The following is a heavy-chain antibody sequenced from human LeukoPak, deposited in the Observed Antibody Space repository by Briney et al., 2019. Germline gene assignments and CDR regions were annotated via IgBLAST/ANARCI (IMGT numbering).Heavy chain of an antibody. D-gene: IGHD6-13*01. V-gene: IGHV3-30*18. Sequence: GGSLRLSCAASGFTFSDYDMHWVRQAPGKGLEWVAVIANDGRDKKYADSVRGRFTTSRDNSKNTVYLQMNSLRAEDTAVFYCVKDMKIKAAGYYFDYWGQGTLVTVSS. J-gene: IGHJ4*02. CDR2: IANDGRDK. CDR1: GFTFSDYD. CDR3: VKDMKIKAAGYYFDY.